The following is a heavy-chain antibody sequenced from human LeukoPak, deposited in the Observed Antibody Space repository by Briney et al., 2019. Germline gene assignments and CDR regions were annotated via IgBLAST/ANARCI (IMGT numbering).Heavy chain of an antibody. CDR1: GYTFTSYG. D-gene: IGHD5-12*01. CDR3: AREGPDIVATILHLYYFDY. V-gene: IGHV1-18*01. Sequence: ASVKVSCKASGYTFTSYGISWVRQAPGQGLEWMGWISAYNGNTNYAQKLQGRVTMTTDTSTSTAYMELRSLRSDDTAVYYCAREGPDIVATILHLYYFDYWGQGTLVTVSS. J-gene: IGHJ4*02. CDR2: ISAYNGNT.